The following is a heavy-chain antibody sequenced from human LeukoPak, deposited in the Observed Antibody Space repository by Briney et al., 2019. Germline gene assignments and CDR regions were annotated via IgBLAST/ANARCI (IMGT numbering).Heavy chain of an antibody. V-gene: IGHV3-23*01. CDR3: AKRTSYYYDSSGYYDY. J-gene: IGHJ4*02. CDR1: GFTFSSYG. CDR2: ISGSGGST. Sequence: PGGSLRLSCAASGFTFSSYGMSWVRQAPGKGLEWVSAISGSGGSTYYADSVKGRFTISRDNSKNTLYLQMNSLRAEDTAVYYCAKRTSYYYDSSGYYDYWGQGTLVTVSS. D-gene: IGHD3-22*01.